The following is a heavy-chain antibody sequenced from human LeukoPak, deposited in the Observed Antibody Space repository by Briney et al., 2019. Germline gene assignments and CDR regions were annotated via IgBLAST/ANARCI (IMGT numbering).Heavy chain of an antibody. Sequence: TASETLSLTCTVSGGSISSYYWSWIRQPPGKGLEWIGYIYYSGSTNYNPSLKSRVTISVDTSKNQFSLKLSSVTAADTAVYYCARGPFDYWGQGTLVTVSS. V-gene: IGHV4-59*01. J-gene: IGHJ4*02. CDR2: IYYSGST. CDR3: ARGPFDY. CDR1: GGSISSYY.